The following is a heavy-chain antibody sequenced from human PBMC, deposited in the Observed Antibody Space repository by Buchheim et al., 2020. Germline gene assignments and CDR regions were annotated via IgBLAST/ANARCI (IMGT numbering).Heavy chain of an antibody. CDR1: GFNLADYY. V-gene: IGHV3-11*01. CDR3: ARRYWSGGRSDAYPFDL. J-gene: IGHJ4*02. D-gene: IGHD2-15*01. Sequence: QEQLVESGGGLVKSGESLRLSCTASGFNLADYYMSWIRQPLGQGLECVSYIHRDGSTIHYADSVKGRVRVSRDNAKQSVHLYMDNLRVDDTAVYYCARRYWSGGRSDAYPFDLWGQG. CDR2: IHRDGSTI.